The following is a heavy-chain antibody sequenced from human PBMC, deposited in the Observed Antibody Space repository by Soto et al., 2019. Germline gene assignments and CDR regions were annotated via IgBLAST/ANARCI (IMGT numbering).Heavy chain of an antibody. Sequence: SVKVSCKASGGTFSSYTISWVRQAPGQGHEWMGRIIPILGIANYAQKFQGRVTITADKSTSTAYMELSSLRSEDTAVYYCAREEADPGYFDYWGQGTLVTVSS. CDR3: AREEADPGYFDY. CDR2: IIPILGIA. CDR1: GGTFSSYT. V-gene: IGHV1-69*04. J-gene: IGHJ4*02.